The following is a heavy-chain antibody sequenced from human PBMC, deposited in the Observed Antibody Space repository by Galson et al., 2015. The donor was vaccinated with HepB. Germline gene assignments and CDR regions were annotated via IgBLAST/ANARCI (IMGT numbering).Heavy chain of an antibody. CDR3: ARAAAGAGHFDY. J-gene: IGHJ4*02. D-gene: IGHD6-13*01. V-gene: IGHV4-59*01. Sequence: SLTCSVSGASIRSKYWTWIRQPPGKGMEWIGYIYYHGTTDYDPSLKSRVTISIDTSQNQFSLRLNSVTSADTAVYFCARAAAGAGHFDYWGQGILVTVSS. CDR1: GASIRSKY. CDR2: IYYHGTT.